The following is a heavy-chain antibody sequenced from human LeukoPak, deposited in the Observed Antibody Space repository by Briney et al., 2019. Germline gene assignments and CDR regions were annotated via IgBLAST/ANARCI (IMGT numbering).Heavy chain of an antibody. Sequence: SETLSLTCTVSGGSMSSISYYWGWIRQPPGKGLEWIGSMYYSGSTYYNPSLKSRVTISVDTSKNQFSLKLSSVTAADTAVYYGARHVTLTGIPLRQPNWFDPWGQGTLVTVSS. CDR3: ARHVTLTGIPLRQPNWFDP. D-gene: IGHD6-13*01. CDR2: MYYSGST. J-gene: IGHJ5*02. CDR1: GGSMSSISYY. V-gene: IGHV4-39*01.